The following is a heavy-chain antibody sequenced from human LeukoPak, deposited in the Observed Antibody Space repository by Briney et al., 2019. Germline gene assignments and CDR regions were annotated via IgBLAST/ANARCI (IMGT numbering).Heavy chain of an antibody. CDR3: ARDGELQWFGELLYD. CDR2: IKQDGSEK. V-gene: IGHV3-7*03. D-gene: IGHD3-10*01. J-gene: IGHJ4*02. Sequence: GGSLRLSCAASGFTFSSYWMSWVRQAPGKGLEWVAKIKQDGSEKYYVDSVKGRFTISRDNAKNSLYLQMNSLRAEDTAVYYCARDGELQWFGELLYDWGQGTLVTVSS. CDR1: GFTFSSYW.